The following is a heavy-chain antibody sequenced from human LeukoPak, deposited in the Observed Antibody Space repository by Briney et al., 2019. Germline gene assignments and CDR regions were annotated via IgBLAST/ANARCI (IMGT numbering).Heavy chain of an antibody. CDR1: GFIFRNYW. J-gene: IGHJ4*02. Sequence: GGSLRLSCAASGFIFRNYWMSWVRQGPGEGPEWVANINQGGSEKYYVDSVEGRFTTSRDNAKNSLDLQMNSLRVEDTAIYYCARLAVPPGNRGWYYEQWGQGTLVTVSS. CDR3: ARLAVPPGNRGWYYEQ. D-gene: IGHD2-2*01. V-gene: IGHV3-7*03. CDR2: INQGGSEK.